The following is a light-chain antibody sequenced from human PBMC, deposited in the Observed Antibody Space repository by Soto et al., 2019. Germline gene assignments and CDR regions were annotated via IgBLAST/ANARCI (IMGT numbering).Light chain of an antibody. J-gene: IGLJ2*01. Sequence: QSALTQPPSASGTPGQRVTISCSGSSSNIGSYTVSWYQQLPGAAPKLLIYSNNQRPSGVPDRFSGSKSGTSASLGISGLQSEDEADYYCAAWDDSLNGVLFGGGTKVTVL. CDR2: SNN. V-gene: IGLV1-44*01. CDR1: SSNIGSYT. CDR3: AAWDDSLNGVL.